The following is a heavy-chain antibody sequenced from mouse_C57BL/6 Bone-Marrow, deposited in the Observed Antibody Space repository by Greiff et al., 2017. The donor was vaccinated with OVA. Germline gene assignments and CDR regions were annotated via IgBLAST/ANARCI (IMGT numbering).Heavy chain of an antibody. CDR2: INPYNGGT. Sequence: VQLQQSGPVLVKPGASVKMSCKASGYTFTDYYMNWVKQSHGKSLEWIGVINPYNGGTSYNQKFKGKATLTVDKSSGTAYMELNSLTSEDSAVYYCAAGSLYAMDYWGQGTSVTVSS. J-gene: IGHJ4*01. D-gene: IGHD3-2*02. CDR1: GYTFTDYY. CDR3: AAGSLYAMDY. V-gene: IGHV1-19*01.